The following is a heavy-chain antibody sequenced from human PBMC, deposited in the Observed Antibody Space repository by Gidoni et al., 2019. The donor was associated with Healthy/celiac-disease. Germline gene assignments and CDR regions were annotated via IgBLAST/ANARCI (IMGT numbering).Heavy chain of an antibody. J-gene: IGHJ4*02. CDR1: GFSLSTSGMR. CDR2: IDWDDDK. Sequence: QVTLKESGPALVKPTQTLTLTCTFSGFSLSTSGMRVSWIRQPPGKALEWLARIDWDDDKFYSTSLKTRLTISKDTSKNQVVLTMTNMDPVDTATYYCARIVGYCSGGSCYSLFDYWGQGTLVTVSS. V-gene: IGHV2-70*04. CDR3: ARIVGYCSGGSCYSLFDY. D-gene: IGHD2-15*01.